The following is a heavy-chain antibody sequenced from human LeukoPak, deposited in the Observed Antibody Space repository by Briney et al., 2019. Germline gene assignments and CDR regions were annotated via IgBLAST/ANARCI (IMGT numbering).Heavy chain of an antibody. CDR3: ARSHDYGDFLSYYFDY. CDR2: ISAYNGNT. V-gene: IGHV1-18*01. D-gene: IGHD4-17*01. CDR1: GYTFTSYG. J-gene: IGHJ4*02. Sequence: ASVKVSCKASGYTFTSYGISWVRQAPGQGLEWMGWISAYNGNTNYAQKLQGRVTMTTDTSTSTAYMELRSLRSDDTAVYYCARSHDYGDFLSYYFDYWGQGTLVTVSS.